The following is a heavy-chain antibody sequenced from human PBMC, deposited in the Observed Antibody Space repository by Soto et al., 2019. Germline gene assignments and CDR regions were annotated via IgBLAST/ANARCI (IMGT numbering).Heavy chain of an antibody. CDR2: ISGSGGSA. D-gene: IGHD2-2*01. CDR3: AKDFEGSSTSCYDY. CDR1: GFTFSSYA. V-gene: IGHV3-23*01. J-gene: IGHJ4*02. Sequence: EVQLLESGGGLVQPGGSLRLSCAASGFTFSSYAMSWVRQAPGKGLEWVSAISGSGGSAYYADSVKGRFTISRDNSKNTLYLQMNSLRAEDTAVYYCAKDFEGSSTSCYDYWGQGTLVTVSS.